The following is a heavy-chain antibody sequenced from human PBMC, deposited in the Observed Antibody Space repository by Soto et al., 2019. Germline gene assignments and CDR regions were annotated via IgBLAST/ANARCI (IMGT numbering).Heavy chain of an antibody. CDR3: AKDAAAAGTFDY. Sequence: QVQLVESGGGLVQPGRSLRLACAPSGFTFSSYAMQWVRQAPGKGLEWVGVISSDGGNKYYGDFVKGRFTISRDNSKNILYLQMNSLRAEDTAVYYCAKDAAAAGTFDYWGQGTLVTVSS. V-gene: IGHV3-30*18. D-gene: IGHD6-13*01. J-gene: IGHJ4*02. CDR1: GFTFSSYA. CDR2: ISSDGGNK.